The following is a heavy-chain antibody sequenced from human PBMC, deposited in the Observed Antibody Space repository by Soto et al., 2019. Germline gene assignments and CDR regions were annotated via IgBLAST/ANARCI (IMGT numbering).Heavy chain of an antibody. CDR3: ARTKDYSSSLDY. CDR1: GGSSSSGGYY. Sequence: SETLSLTCTVSGGSSSSGGYYWTWIRQHPGKGLEWIGCIYYSGRTYYNTSLKSRVTISVDTSKRQFSLKLSSVTAAGTATYYCARTKDYSSSLDYWGQGALVTVSS. D-gene: IGHD6-6*01. V-gene: IGHV4-31*03. CDR2: IYYSGRT. J-gene: IGHJ4*02.